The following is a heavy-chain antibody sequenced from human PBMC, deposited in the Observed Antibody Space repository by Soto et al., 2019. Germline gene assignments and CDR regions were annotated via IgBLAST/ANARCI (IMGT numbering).Heavy chain of an antibody. Sequence: ASVKVSCKASGYTFTSYYMHWVRQAPGQGLEWMGIINPSGGSTSCAQKFQGRVTMTRDTSTSTVYMELSSLRSEDTAVYYCARDKTVRLGAQSPFDYWGQGTLVTVSS. CDR2: INPSGGST. CDR3: ARDKTVRLGAQSPFDY. CDR1: GYTFTSYY. V-gene: IGHV1-46*01. J-gene: IGHJ4*02. D-gene: IGHD3-16*01.